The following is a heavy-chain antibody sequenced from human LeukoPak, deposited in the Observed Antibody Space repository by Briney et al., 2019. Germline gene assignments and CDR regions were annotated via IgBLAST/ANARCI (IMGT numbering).Heavy chain of an antibody. D-gene: IGHD3-9*01. CDR2: ISGSGSAT. J-gene: IGHJ4*02. CDR1: GFTFSGYA. V-gene: IGHV3-23*01. Sequence: GGSLRLSCAGSGFTFSGYAMSWVRQAPGKGLEWVSAISGSGSATFYADSVKGRFTISRDNSKNTLSVQMNSLRAEDTAVYYCAKALTGWGAYDYWGQGALVTVSS. CDR3: AKALTGWGAYDY.